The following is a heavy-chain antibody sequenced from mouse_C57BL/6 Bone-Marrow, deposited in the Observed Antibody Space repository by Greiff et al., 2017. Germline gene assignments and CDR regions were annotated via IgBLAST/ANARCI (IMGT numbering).Heavy chain of an antibody. CDR1: GYTFTSYW. CDR3: ATICYEYDYWYFDV. J-gene: IGHJ1*03. D-gene: IGHD2-4*01. CDR2: IYPGSGST. V-gene: IGHV1-55*01. Sequence: QVQLQQPGAELVKPGASVKMSCKASGYTFTSYWITWVKQRPGQGLEWIGDIYPGSGSTDYNEKFKSKATLTVDTSSSTAYMQLSSLTSEDSAVYYCATICYEYDYWYFDVWGTGTTVTVAS.